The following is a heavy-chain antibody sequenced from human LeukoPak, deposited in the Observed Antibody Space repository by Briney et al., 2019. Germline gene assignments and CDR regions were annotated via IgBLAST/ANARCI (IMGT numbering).Heavy chain of an antibody. Sequence: GGSLRLSCAASGFTFSDYYMSWIRQAPGKGLEWVSYISSSGSTIYYADSVKGRFTISRDNAKNSLNLQMNSLRAEDTAVYYCARGSSSWYIAFDIWGQGTMVTVSS. CDR3: ARGSSSWYIAFDI. D-gene: IGHD6-13*01. J-gene: IGHJ3*02. CDR1: GFTFSDYY. CDR2: ISSSGSTI. V-gene: IGHV3-11*01.